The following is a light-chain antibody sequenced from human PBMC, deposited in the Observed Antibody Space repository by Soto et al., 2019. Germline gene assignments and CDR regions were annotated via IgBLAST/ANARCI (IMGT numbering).Light chain of an antibody. CDR3: QQRSKWPLT. Sequence: EIVLTQSPATLSLSPGERATLSCMASESISSYLAWYQQRPGQAPSLLIDDASNRATGITARFSGRGSGTDFTLTIDHLEPEDCAVYYCQQRSKWPLTVGGGTKVEI. CDR1: ESISSY. CDR2: DAS. V-gene: IGKV3-11*01. J-gene: IGKJ4*01.